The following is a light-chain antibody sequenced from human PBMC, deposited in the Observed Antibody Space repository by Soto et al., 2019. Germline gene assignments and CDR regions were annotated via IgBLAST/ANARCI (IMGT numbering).Light chain of an antibody. Sequence: QSALTQPRSVSGSPGHSGTISCTGTSSDVGGYSYVSWYQQHPGKAPKLMISDVSKRPSGVPDRFSGSKFGNTASLTISGLQAEDEADYYCCSYAGAFTYVFGSGTKVTVL. J-gene: IGLJ1*01. V-gene: IGLV2-11*01. CDR2: DVS. CDR1: SSDVGGYSY. CDR3: CSYAGAFTYV.